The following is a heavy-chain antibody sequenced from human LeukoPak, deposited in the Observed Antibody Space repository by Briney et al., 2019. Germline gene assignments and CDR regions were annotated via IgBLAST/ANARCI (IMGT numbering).Heavy chain of an antibody. Sequence: SLRLSCAASGFTFDDYAMHWVRQAPGKGLEWVSGISWNSGSIGYADSVKGRFTISRDNAKNSLYLQMNSLRAEDMALYYCAKSHTFYYGSGSYLLGAFDIWGQGTMVTVSS. J-gene: IGHJ3*02. CDR2: ISWNSGSI. CDR3: AKSHTFYYGSGSYLLGAFDI. CDR1: GFTFDDYA. D-gene: IGHD3-10*01. V-gene: IGHV3-9*03.